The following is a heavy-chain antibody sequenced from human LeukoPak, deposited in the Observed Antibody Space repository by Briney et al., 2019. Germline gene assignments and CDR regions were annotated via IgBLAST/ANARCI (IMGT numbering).Heavy chain of an antibody. CDR2: INPNSGGT. J-gene: IGHJ6*02. CDR1: GYTFTGYY. D-gene: IGHD6-6*01. CDR3: ARSQPRSSSSLYYYYGMDV. V-gene: IGHV1-2*02. Sequence: ASVKVACKASGYTFTGYYMHWVRQAPGQGLEWMGWINPNSGGTNYAQKFQGRVTMTRDTSISTAYMELSRLRSDDTAVYYCARSQPRSSSSLYYYYGMDVWGQGTTVTVSS.